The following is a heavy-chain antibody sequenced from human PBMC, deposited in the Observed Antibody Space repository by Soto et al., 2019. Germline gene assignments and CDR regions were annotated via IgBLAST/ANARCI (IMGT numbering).Heavy chain of an antibody. V-gene: IGHV3-23*01. CDR2: ISGSGGST. Sequence: EVQLLESGGGLVQPGGSLRLSCAASGFTFSNYAVTWVRQAPGKGLEWVSNISGSGGSTYYADSVKGRFTISRDNSKNTMSLQMNSLRDEDTDVYYCAKDQGSSWYEIDYWGQGTLVTVSS. CDR3: AKDQGSSWYEIDY. J-gene: IGHJ4*02. D-gene: IGHD6-13*01. CDR1: GFTFSNYA.